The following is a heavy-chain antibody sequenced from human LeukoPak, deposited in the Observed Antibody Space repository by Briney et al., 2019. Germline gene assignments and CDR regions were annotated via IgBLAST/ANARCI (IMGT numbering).Heavy chain of an antibody. Sequence: PGGSLRLSCAASGFTFSSYGMHWVRQAPGKGLEWVAVISYDGTNKYYTGSVRGRFTISRENTQNTLYLQMNSLRVEDTALYYCAREGPRGNSQFDYWGQGTLVTVSS. CDR2: ISYDGTNK. CDR1: GFTFSSYG. D-gene: IGHD2/OR15-2a*01. V-gene: IGHV3-30*03. J-gene: IGHJ4*02. CDR3: AREGPRGNSQFDY.